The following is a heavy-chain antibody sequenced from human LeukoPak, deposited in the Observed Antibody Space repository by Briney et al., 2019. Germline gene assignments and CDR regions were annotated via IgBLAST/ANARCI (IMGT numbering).Heavy chain of an antibody. Sequence: GGSLRLSCAASGFTFSDFYMSWIRQAPGKGLEWVSYISSSGSTIYYADSVKGRFTISRDNAKNSLYLQMNSLRAEDTAVYYCARELFTVTTFAYWGQGTLVTVSS. CDR3: ARELFTVTTFAY. J-gene: IGHJ4*02. CDR2: ISSSGSTI. D-gene: IGHD4-17*01. CDR1: GFTFSDFY. V-gene: IGHV3-11*01.